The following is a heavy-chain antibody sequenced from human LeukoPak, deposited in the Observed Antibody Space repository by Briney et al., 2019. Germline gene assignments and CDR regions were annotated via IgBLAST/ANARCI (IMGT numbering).Heavy chain of an antibody. D-gene: IGHD1-26*01. CDR1: GGSISSYY. Sequence: SETLSLTCTVSGGSISSYYWSWIRQPAGKGLEWIGRIYTSGSTNYNPSLKSRVTMSVDTSKNQFSLKLSSVTAADTAVYYCATSYSGSPSGAFDIWGQGTMVTVSS. J-gene: IGHJ3*02. CDR2: IYTSGST. CDR3: ATSYSGSPSGAFDI. V-gene: IGHV4-4*07.